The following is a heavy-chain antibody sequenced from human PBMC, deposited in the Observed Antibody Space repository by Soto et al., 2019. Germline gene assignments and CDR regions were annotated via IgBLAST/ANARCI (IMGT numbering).Heavy chain of an antibody. CDR3: ARERDGRFDP. J-gene: IGHJ5*02. CDR2: IYYSGST. V-gene: IGHV4-61*01. CDR1: GGSVSSGNYY. Sequence: SETLSLTCTVSGGSVSSGNYYWSWIRQPPGKGLEWIGYIYYSGSTNYNPSLKSRVTISVDTSKNQFSLKLSSVTAADTAVYYCARERDGRFDPWGQGTLVTVSS.